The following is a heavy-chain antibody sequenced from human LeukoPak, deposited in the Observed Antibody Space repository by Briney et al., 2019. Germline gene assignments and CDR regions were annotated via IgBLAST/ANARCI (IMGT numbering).Heavy chain of an antibody. CDR3: ARAMYYGSGTYDRLHFDY. CDR1: GYTFSDYY. J-gene: IGHJ4*02. Sequence: ASVKVSCKASGYTFSDYYMHWVRQAPGQGLEWMGWINPNSGGTNYVQKFQGRVTMTRDTSISTAYMELSRLISDDTAVYFCARAMYYGSGTYDRLHFDYWGQGTLVTVSS. V-gene: IGHV1-2*02. CDR2: INPNSGGT. D-gene: IGHD3-10*01.